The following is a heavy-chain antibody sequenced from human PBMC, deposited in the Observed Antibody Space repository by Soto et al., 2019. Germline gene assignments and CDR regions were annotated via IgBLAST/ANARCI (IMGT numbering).Heavy chain of an antibody. D-gene: IGHD2-2*01. CDR1: GGTFSSYA. CDR2: IIPIFGTA. Sequence: SVKVSCKASGGTFSSYAISWVRQAPGQGLEWMGGIIPIFGTANYAQKFQGRVTITADESTSTAYMELSSLRSEDTAVYYCASGPVPAANNWFDPWGQGTLVTVSS. J-gene: IGHJ5*02. V-gene: IGHV1-69*13. CDR3: ASGPVPAANNWFDP.